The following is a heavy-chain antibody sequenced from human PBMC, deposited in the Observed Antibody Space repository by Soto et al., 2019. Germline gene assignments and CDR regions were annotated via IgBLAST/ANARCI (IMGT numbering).Heavy chain of an antibody. Sequence: PWETLSLSCTVSGGSINTFYWSWVRQPAGKGLEWVGRIFSSGSTSFNPSLESRVAMSVDTSKNHFSLNLSSVTAADMAVYYCAREGSYSAYNFAHGIQLWSFDFWGQGALVTVSS. J-gene: IGHJ4*02. D-gene: IGHD5-12*01. CDR2: IFSSGST. CDR3: AREGSYSAYNFAHGIQLWSFDF. CDR1: GGSINTFY. V-gene: IGHV4-4*07.